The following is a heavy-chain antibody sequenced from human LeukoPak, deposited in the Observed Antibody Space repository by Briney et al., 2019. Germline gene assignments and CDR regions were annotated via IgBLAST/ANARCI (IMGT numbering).Heavy chain of an antibody. CDR2: ISWNSASV. D-gene: IGHD6-13*01. Sequence: GGSLRLSCAASGFTFDDYAMHWVRQAPGKGLEWVSTISWNSASVGYVDSVKGRFTISRDNAKKTLYLQMNSLRPEDTALYYCAKDYGYSSSWYDYWGQGTLVTASS. CDR1: GFTFDDYA. V-gene: IGHV3-9*01. CDR3: AKDYGYSSSWYDY. J-gene: IGHJ4*02.